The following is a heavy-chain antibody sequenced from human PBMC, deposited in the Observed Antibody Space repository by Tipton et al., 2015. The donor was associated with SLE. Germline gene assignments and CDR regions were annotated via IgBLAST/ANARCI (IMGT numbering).Heavy chain of an antibody. V-gene: IGHV4-4*08. CDR3: ARGSALLYSVVY. CDR2: IYSSGST. CDR1: GFNFRGYS. Sequence: LRLSCAASGFNFRGYSMNWVRQAPGKGLEWIGHIYSSGSTTYNPSLDSRVTISVDTSQNQFSLRLTSVTAADTAVYFCARGSALLYSVVYWGQGSLVIVSS. J-gene: IGHJ4*02. D-gene: IGHD4-11*01.